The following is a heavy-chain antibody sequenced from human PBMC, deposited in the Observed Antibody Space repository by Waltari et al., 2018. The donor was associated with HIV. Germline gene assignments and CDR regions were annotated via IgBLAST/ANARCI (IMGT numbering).Heavy chain of an antibody. V-gene: IGHV3-30*02. D-gene: IGHD2-2*01. Sequence: QVQLVESGGGVVQPGGSLRLSCAASGFTFSSYGMHWVRQAPGKGLEWVAFIRYDGSNKYYADSVKGRFTIARDNSKNTLYLQMNSLRAEDTAVYYCAKGRGIVVVPALGLYGGFDYWGQGTLVTVSS. CDR3: AKGRGIVVVPALGLYGGFDY. J-gene: IGHJ4*02. CDR2: IRYDGSNK. CDR1: GFTFSSYG.